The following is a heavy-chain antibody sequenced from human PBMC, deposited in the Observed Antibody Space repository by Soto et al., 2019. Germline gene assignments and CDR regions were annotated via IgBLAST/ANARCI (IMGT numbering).Heavy chain of an antibody. J-gene: IGHJ3*02. Sequence: QVQLQESGPGLVKPSETLSLTCTVSGGSISSYYWSWIRQSPGKGLEWITHIYNSGTTNYNPSLKSRVTISVDTSKNQFSLKLRSVTAADTAVYYCATDYGAYVGAFDIWGQGTMVTVSS. D-gene: IGHD4-17*01. CDR3: ATDYGAYVGAFDI. CDR1: GGSISSYY. V-gene: IGHV4-59*01. CDR2: IYNSGTT.